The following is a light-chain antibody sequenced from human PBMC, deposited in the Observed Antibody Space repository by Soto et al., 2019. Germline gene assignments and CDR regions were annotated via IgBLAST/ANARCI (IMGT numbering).Light chain of an antibody. CDR3: ASWDDSLSVV. J-gene: IGLJ3*02. V-gene: IGLV1-44*01. Sequence: QPVLTQPPSASGTPGQRVTISCSGSRSNIGSNAVNWYQQLPGTAPKLLIYANNERPSGVPDRFSGSKSGTSASLAISGLQSEDEAHYYCASWDDSLSVVFGGGTKLTVL. CDR1: RSNIGSNA. CDR2: ANN.